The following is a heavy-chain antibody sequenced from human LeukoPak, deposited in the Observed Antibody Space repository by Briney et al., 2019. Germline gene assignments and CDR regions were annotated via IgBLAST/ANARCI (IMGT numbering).Heavy chain of an antibody. CDR1: GGTFSSYA. Sequence: GASVKVSCKASGGTFSSYAISWVRQAPGQGLEWMGRIIPILGMANYAQKFQGRVTITADKSTSAAYMELSSLRSEDTAVYYCARDGCSGGSCYLGSYWYFDLWGRGTLVTVSS. V-gene: IGHV1-69*04. J-gene: IGHJ2*01. CDR2: IIPILGMA. CDR3: ARDGCSGGSCYLGSYWYFDL. D-gene: IGHD2-15*01.